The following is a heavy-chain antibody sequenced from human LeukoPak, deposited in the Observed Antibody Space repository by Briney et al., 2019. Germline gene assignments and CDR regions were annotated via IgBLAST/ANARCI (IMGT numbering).Heavy chain of an antibody. Sequence: SETLSLTCTVSGGSIRSYYWSWIRQPPGKGLEWIGYIYHSGSTYYNPSLKSRVTISVDRSKNQFSLKLSSVTAADTAVYYCARTPSQWGDFDYWGQGTLVTVSS. J-gene: IGHJ4*02. CDR2: IYHSGST. D-gene: IGHD3-16*01. V-gene: IGHV4-30-2*01. CDR3: ARTPSQWGDFDY. CDR1: GGSIRSYY.